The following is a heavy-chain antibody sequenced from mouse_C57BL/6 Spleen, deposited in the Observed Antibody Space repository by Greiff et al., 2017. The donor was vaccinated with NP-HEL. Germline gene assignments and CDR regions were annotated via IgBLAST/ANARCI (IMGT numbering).Heavy chain of an antibody. CDR2: ISSGGDYI. V-gene: IGHV5-9-1*02. J-gene: IGHJ4*01. CDR1: GFTFSSYA. D-gene: IGHD1-1*01. Sequence: EVQGVESGEGLVKPGGSLKLSCAASGFTFSSYAMSWVRQTPEKRLEWVAYISSGGDYIYYADTVKGRFTISRDNARNTLYLQMSSLKSEDTAMYYCTGYYGSSYAMDYWGQGTSVTVSS. CDR3: TGYYGSSYAMDY.